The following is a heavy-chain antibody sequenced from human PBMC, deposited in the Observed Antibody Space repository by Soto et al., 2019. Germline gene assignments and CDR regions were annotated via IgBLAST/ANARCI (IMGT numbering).Heavy chain of an antibody. D-gene: IGHD5-12*01. Sequence: SETLSLTCTVSGGSINTFYWSWVRQPAGKGLEWIRRIFSSGSTSFNPSLESRVAMSVDTSKNHFSLNLSSVTAADMAVYYCAREGSYSAYNFAHGIQLWSFDFWGQGALVTVSS. CDR1: GGSINTFY. J-gene: IGHJ4*02. V-gene: IGHV4-4*07. CDR2: IFSSGST. CDR3: AREGSYSAYNFAHGIQLWSFDF.